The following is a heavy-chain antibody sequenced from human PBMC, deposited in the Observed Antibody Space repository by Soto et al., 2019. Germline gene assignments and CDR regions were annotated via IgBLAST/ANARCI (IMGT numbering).Heavy chain of an antibody. J-gene: IGHJ3*01. Sequence: PSETLSLTCNVSGGAISAFYWNWIRQPAGKGLEWVGRIYRSGHADYNPSLESRATMSIDPSKNEFSLTLASVTAADTAVYYCARSQSTSSIGSFDFWGRGTMVTVS. CDR2: IYRSGHA. CDR1: GGAISAFY. D-gene: IGHD2-2*01. V-gene: IGHV4-4*07. CDR3: ARSQSTSSIGSFDF.